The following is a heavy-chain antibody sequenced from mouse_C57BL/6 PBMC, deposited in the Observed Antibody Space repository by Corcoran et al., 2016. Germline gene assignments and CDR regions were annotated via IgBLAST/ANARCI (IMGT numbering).Heavy chain of an antibody. Sequence: EVQLQQSGPELVKPGASVKISCKASGYTFTDYYMNWVKQSHGKSLEWIGDINPNNGGTSYNQKFKGKATLTVDKSSSTAYMELRSLTSEDSAVYYWARTITTVVATPTGGFAYWGQGTLVTVSA. CDR1: GYTFTDYY. CDR3: ARTITTVVATPTGGFAY. D-gene: IGHD1-1*01. CDR2: INPNNGGT. J-gene: IGHJ3*01. V-gene: IGHV1-26*01.